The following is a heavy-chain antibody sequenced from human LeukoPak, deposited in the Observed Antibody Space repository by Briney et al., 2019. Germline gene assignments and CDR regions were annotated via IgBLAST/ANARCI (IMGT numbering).Heavy chain of an antibody. CDR3: ARDWGFDY. J-gene: IGHJ4*02. CDR2: ISYDGSHK. D-gene: IGHD3-16*01. V-gene: IGHV3-30*04. Sequence: PGGSLRLSCTASGFTFSGYALHWVRQAPGKGLEWVALISYDGSHKYYADSVRGRFTISRDNSKNTLYLQMNSLRADDTAVYYCARDWGFDYWGQGTLVTVSS. CDR1: GFTFSGYA.